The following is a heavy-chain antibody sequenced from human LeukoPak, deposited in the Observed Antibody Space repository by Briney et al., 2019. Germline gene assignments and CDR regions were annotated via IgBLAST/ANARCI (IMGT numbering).Heavy chain of an antibody. V-gene: IGHV4-38-2*02. CDR2: IYYSGST. D-gene: IGHD3-22*01. CDR1: GYSISSGYY. J-gene: IGHJ4*02. CDR3: ARVDDSSGIY. Sequence: SETLSLTCTVSGYSISSGYYWGWIRQPPGKGLEWIGYIYYSGSTNYNPSLKSRVTISVDTSKNQFSLKLSSVTAADTAVYYCARVDDSSGIYWGQGTLVTVSS.